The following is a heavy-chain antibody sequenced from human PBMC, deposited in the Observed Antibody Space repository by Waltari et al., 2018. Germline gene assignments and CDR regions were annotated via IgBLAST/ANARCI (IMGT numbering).Heavy chain of an antibody. V-gene: IGHV3-74*01. CDR1: GFAFRSYS. CDR3: AIAED. Sequence: EMQLVESGGGLVQPGGSLRLSCVASGFAFRSYSMHWVRQAPGKGLLWVGRINPDGTNATYADSVRGRFTIARDNARDTLYLRMSSLRREDTAVYYCAIAEDWGQGTLVTVSS. J-gene: IGHJ4*02. CDR2: INPDGTNA.